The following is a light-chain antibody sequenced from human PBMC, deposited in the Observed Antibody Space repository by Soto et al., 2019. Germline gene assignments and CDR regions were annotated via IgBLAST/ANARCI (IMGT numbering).Light chain of an antibody. V-gene: IGLV1-47*01. J-gene: IGLJ1*01. CDR3: AAWDDNLRGLFV. CDR2: RNS. Sequence: QSVLTQSPSASGTPGQRVTISCSGSASTIGRNYVYWYQQLPGTAPKLLIYRNSQRPSGVPDRFSGSKSGTSASLAIIGLRSEDEADYYCAAWDDNLRGLFVFGAGTKVTVL. CDR1: ASTIGRNY.